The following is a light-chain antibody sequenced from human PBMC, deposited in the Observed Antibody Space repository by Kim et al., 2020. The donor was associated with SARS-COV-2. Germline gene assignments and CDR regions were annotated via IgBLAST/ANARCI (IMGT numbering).Light chain of an antibody. J-gene: IGLJ2*01. V-gene: IGLV1-47*01. Sequence: QRVTIPCPASTSNTATNYAPWHQKVPGTSPNLLIYRNNQRPSGVPDRFSGSKSDTSASLAISGLRSEDEGDYYCAAWDDSLSGHVIFGGGTQLTVL. CDR2: RNN. CDR3: AAWDDSLSGHVI. CDR1: TSNTATNY.